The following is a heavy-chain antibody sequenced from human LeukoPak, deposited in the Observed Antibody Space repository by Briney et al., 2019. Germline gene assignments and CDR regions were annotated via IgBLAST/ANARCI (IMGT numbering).Heavy chain of an antibody. J-gene: IGHJ2*01. D-gene: IGHD4-11*01. Sequence: SETLSLTCTVSGGSISSSAYHWGWIRQPPGKGLEWIGYIYYSGSTDYNASLKSRVTISVDMSKNQFSLKLTSVTAADTAVYYCAREDYYFDLWGRGTLVTVSS. V-gene: IGHV4-61*08. CDR1: GGSISSSAYH. CDR3: AREDYYFDL. CDR2: IYYSGST.